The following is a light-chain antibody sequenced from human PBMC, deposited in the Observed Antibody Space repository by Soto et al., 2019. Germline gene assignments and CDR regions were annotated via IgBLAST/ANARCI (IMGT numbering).Light chain of an antibody. V-gene: IGKV1-5*03. CDR3: QQYKTYSRT. CDR2: KAS. CDR1: PSISPW. Sequence: DIQMTQSPSTLSASVGDRVTITCRASPSISPWLAWYQQKPGKAPKILIYKASSLESGVPSRFSGSDSGTEFTLNISSLQPDDFATYYCQQYKTYSRTFGQGTKLEIK. J-gene: IGKJ2*01.